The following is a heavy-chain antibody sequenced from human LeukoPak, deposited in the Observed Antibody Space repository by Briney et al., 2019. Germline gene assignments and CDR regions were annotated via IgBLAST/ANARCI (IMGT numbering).Heavy chain of an antibody. Sequence: GGSLRLSCAASELTSSTSWMSWVRQAPGKGLEWVAQTKQDGSEKYYVDSVKGRFTTSRDKNSLFLQMNSMRAEDTAVYYCVGWGISGITNHWGQGTLVTVSS. V-gene: IGHV3-7*01. D-gene: IGHD1-7*01. CDR3: VGWGISGITNH. CDR1: ELTSSTSW. CDR2: TKQDGSEK. J-gene: IGHJ4*02.